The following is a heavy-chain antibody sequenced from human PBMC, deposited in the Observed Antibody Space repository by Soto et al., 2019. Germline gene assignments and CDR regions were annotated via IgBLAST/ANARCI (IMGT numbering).Heavy chain of an antibody. Sequence: PSETLSLTCAVYGGSFSGYYWRWIRQPPGKGLEWIGEINHSGSTNYNPSLKSRVTISVDTSKNQFSLKLSSVTAADTAVYYCARGYLLWCGQYYLMAFRGRGTTVTV. V-gene: IGHV4-34*01. CDR2: INHSGST. D-gene: IGHD3-10*01. CDR3: ARGYLLWCGQYYLMAF. CDR1: GGSFSGYY. J-gene: IGHJ6*02.